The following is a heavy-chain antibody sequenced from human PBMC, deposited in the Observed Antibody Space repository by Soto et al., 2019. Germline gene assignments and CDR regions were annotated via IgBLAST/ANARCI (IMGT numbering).Heavy chain of an antibody. J-gene: IGHJ4*02. CDR1: GFTFSSYS. CDR3: ARDTSSSVFRNNFDY. Sequence: GGSLRLSCAASGFTFSSYSMNWVRQAPGKGLEWVSSISSSSSYIYYADSVKGRFTISRDNAKNSLYLQMNSLRAEDTAVYYCARDTSSSVFRNNFDYWGQGTLVTVYS. D-gene: IGHD6-6*01. V-gene: IGHV3-21*01. CDR2: ISSSSSYI.